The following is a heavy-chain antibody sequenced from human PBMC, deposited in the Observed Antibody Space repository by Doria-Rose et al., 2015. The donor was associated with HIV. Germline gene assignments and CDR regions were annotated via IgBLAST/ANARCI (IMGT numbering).Heavy chain of an antibody. D-gene: IGHD3-3*01. CDR1: GASVSSRSYY. CDR3: ARMGSYRELDY. Sequence: QVQLQESGPGLVKPSETLSLTCSVSGASVSSRSYYWNWIRQVPGKGLESLGYTYYTGTSDYSPSLKSRLNMAVDTSKNQFSLKLSFVTVADTAVYYCARMGSYRELDYWGQGALVIVSA. J-gene: IGHJ4*02. V-gene: IGHV4-31*03. CDR2: TYYTGTS.